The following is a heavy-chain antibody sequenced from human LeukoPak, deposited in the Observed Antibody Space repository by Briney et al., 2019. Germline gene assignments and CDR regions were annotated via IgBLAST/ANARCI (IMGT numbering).Heavy chain of an antibody. V-gene: IGHV3-23*01. CDR1: GFTFSSYA. J-gene: IGHJ5*01. CDR3: AKDVGDGYNYDS. Sequence: GGSLRLSCAASGFTFSSYAMSWVRQAPGKGLEWVSAISGSGGSTYYADSVKGRFTISRDNSKNTLYLQMNSLRAEDTALYYCAKDVGDGYNYDSWGQGTLVTVSS. CDR2: ISGSGGST. D-gene: IGHD5-24*01.